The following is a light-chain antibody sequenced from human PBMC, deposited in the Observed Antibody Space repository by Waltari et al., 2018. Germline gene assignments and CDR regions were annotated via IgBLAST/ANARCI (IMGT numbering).Light chain of an antibody. J-gene: IGLJ2*01. CDR1: NSDVGGSKF. V-gene: IGLV2-14*01. CDR2: EVT. CDR3: SSYTSSGTVV. Sequence: QSALTQPASVSGSPGQSIAISCTGTNSDVGGSKFVSWYQQPPGKAPKLMIYEVTKRPPGVSDRFSGSQSDNTASLTISGLQAGDEADYYCSSYTSSGTVVFGGGTKLTVL.